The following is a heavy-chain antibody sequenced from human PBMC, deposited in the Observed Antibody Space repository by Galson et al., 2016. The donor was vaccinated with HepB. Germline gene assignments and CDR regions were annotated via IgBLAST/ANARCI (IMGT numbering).Heavy chain of an antibody. V-gene: IGHV6-1*01. J-gene: IGHJ5*02. CDR2: TYYRSKWYN. D-gene: IGHD2-15*01. Sequence: CAISGDSVSSNSVAWSWIRQSPSRGLEWLGRTYYRSKWYNDYAVSVKSRITINPDTSKNQFSLHLNSVTPDDTAVYYCTRGVVYCSGGTCFPGSNWFDPWGQGTLVTVSS. CDR1: GDSVSSNSVA. CDR3: TRGVVYCSGGTCFPGSNWFDP.